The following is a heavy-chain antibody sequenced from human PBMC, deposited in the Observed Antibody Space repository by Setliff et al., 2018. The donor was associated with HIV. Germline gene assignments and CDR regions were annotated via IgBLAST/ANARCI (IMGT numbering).Heavy chain of an antibody. D-gene: IGHD6-13*01. CDR1: GYSISSGYY. CDR3: ARHSSAAANDAFDI. J-gene: IGHJ3*02. CDR2: IYHSGST. Sequence: SETLSLTCAVSGYSISSGYYWGWIRQPPGKGLEWIGSIYHSGSTYYNPSLKSRVTISVDTSKNQFSLKLSSVTAADTAVYYCARHSSAAANDAFDIWGQGTMVTDSS. V-gene: IGHV4-38-2*01.